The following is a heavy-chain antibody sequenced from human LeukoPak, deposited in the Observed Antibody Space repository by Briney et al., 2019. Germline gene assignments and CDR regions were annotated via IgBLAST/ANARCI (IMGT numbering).Heavy chain of an antibody. CDR2: TYYRSKWYN. V-gene: IGHV6-1*01. CDR1: GDSVSSNSAA. CDR3: ARRSLGIAAAGYYYYMDV. D-gene: IGHD6-13*01. J-gene: IGHJ6*03. Sequence: SQTLSLTCAISGDSVSSNSAAWNWIRQSPSRGLEWLGRTYYRSKWYNDYAVSVRSRITINPDTSKNQFSLQLNSVTPEDTAVYYCARRSLGIAAAGYYYYMDVWGKGTTVTVSS.